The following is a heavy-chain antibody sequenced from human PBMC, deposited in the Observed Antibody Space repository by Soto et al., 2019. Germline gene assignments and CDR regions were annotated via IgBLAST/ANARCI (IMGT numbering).Heavy chain of an antibody. Sequence: SGTLSLTCRLSGGTFSPNYWGWFRQSPGKGLEWVGYIYYGGTTSYDPSLKSRITITQKTSKSHFSQRLQSMHAADTAVYYCARLGAFYQSLDPWGPGTLVTVSS. V-gene: IGHV4-59*08. CDR2: IYYGGTT. D-gene: IGHD3-3*02. CDR1: GGTFSPNY. J-gene: IGHJ5*02. CDR3: ARLGAFYQSLDP.